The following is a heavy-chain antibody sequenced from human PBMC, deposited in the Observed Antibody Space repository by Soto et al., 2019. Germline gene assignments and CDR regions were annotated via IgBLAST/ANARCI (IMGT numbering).Heavy chain of an antibody. Sequence: SQTLSLTCTVSGGSISSSPYFWGWIRQPPGRGLEWIGSIDYRGTTCYNASLKSRVTLSLDTSKNQFSLKVNSLTAADTAVYFCSRRAPEGFDPWGQGTLVTVSS. CDR3: SRRAPEGFDP. J-gene: IGHJ5*02. CDR2: IDYRGTT. V-gene: IGHV4-39*01. CDR1: GGSISSSPYF.